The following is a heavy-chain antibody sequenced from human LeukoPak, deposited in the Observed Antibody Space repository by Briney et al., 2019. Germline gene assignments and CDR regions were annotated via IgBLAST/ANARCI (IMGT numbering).Heavy chain of an antibody. CDR1: GYTFTSYD. CDR3: ARGPSNWGYDY. V-gene: IGHV1-8*01. Sequence: ASVKVSCKASGYTFTSYDFNWVRQAAGQRPEWMGWMSPNSGDTGYAQKFQDRVTMTRNTSISTAYMELSSLRSDDTAVYYCARGPSNWGYDYWGPGTLVTVSS. J-gene: IGHJ4*02. CDR2: MSPNSGDT. D-gene: IGHD7-27*01.